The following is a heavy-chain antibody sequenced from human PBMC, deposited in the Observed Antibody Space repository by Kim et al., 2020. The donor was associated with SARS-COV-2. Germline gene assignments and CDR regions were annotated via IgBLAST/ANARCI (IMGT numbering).Heavy chain of an antibody. J-gene: IGHJ4*01. CDR1: GGSISSSSYY. CDR2: IYYSGST. D-gene: IGHD2-21*02. CDR3: ARDPFYCGGDCYPLVD. V-gene: IGHV4-39*07. Sequence: SETLSLTCTVSGGSISSSSYYWGWIRQPPGKGLEWIGSIYYSGSTYYNPSLKSRVTISVDTSKNQFSLKLSSVTAADTAVYYCARDPFYCGGDCYPLVD.